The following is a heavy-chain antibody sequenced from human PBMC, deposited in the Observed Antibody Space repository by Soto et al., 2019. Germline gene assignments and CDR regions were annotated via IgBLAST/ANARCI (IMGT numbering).Heavy chain of an antibody. V-gene: IGHV4-34*01. CDR3: ARGDYDILTGYSQRYFDY. D-gene: IGHD3-9*01. CDR2: INHSGST. J-gene: IGHJ4*02. Sequence: PXGTLSLTCAVYGGSFSGYYWSWIRQPPGKGLEWIGEINHSGSTNYNPSLKSRVTISVDTSKNQFSLKLSSVTAADTAVYYCARGDYDILTGYSQRYFDYWGQGTLVTVSS. CDR1: GGSFSGYY.